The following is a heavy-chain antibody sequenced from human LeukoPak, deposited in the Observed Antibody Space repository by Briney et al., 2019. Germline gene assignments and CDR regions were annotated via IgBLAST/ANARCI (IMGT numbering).Heavy chain of an antibody. V-gene: IGHV4-4*07. Sequence: PSETLSLTCTVSGGSISSYYWSWIRQPAGKGLEWIGRIYTSGSTNYNPSLKSRVTMSVDTSKNQFSLKLSSVTAADTAVYYCARVRTHYYDSSGYYRNYYYMDVWGKGATVTISS. CDR1: GGSISSYY. J-gene: IGHJ6*03. CDR3: ARVRTHYYDSSGYYRNYYYMDV. CDR2: IYTSGST. D-gene: IGHD3-22*01.